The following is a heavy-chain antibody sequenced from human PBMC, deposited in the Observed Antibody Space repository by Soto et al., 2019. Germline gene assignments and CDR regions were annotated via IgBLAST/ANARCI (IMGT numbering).Heavy chain of an antibody. CDR3: ARGGVTQFDY. Sequence: QLQLQEPGSGLVKPSQTLSLTCAVSGGSITSGGYSWSWIRQPPGKGLEWIGYIYHSGSTYYNPSLKSRVTISVDTSKNQFSLRLSSVTAADTAVYYCARGGVTQFDYWGQGALVTVSS. CDR2: IYHSGST. V-gene: IGHV4-30-2*01. J-gene: IGHJ4*02. CDR1: GGSITSGGYS. D-gene: IGHD4-4*01.